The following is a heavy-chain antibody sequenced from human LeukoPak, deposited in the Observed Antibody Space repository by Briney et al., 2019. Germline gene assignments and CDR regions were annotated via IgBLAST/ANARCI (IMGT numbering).Heavy chain of an antibody. D-gene: IGHD3-10*01. Sequence: ATVKVSCKASGYTFTGYYMHWVRQAPGRGLEWMGWINPNSGGTNYAQKFQGWVTMTRDTSISTAYMELSRLRSDDTAVYYCARGFDTMVRGVIPFDYWGQGTLVTVSS. V-gene: IGHV1-2*04. CDR3: ARGFDTMVRGVIPFDY. J-gene: IGHJ4*02. CDR2: INPNSGGT. CDR1: GYTFTGYY.